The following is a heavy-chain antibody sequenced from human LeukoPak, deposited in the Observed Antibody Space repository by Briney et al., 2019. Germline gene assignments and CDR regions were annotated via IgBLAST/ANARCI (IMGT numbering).Heavy chain of an antibody. CDR2: IYWDDDK. Sequence: SGPTLVNPTQTLTLTCTFSGFSLSTRGVGVGWIRQPPGKALEWLALIYWDDDKRYSPSLKSRLTITKDTSKNQVVLTMTNMDPVDTATYYRARRTIAAAIDYWGQGTLVTVSS. V-gene: IGHV2-5*02. CDR1: GFSLSTRGVG. D-gene: IGHD6-13*01. J-gene: IGHJ4*02. CDR3: ARRTIAAAIDY.